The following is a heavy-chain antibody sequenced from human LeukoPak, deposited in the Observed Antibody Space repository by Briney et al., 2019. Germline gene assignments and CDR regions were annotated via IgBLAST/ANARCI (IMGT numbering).Heavy chain of an antibody. D-gene: IGHD3-10*01. CDR2: ISGSGGST. V-gene: IGHV3-23*01. J-gene: IGHJ5*02. CDR1: GFTFSSYA. Sequence: GGSLRLSCAASGFTFSSYAMSWVRQAPGKGLEWVSAISGSGGSTYYADSVKGRFTISRDNSKNTLYLQMNSLRAEDTAVYYCAKDHVRGSNGSGSYCSWFDPWGQGTLVTVSS. CDR3: AKDHVRGSNGSGSYCSWFDP.